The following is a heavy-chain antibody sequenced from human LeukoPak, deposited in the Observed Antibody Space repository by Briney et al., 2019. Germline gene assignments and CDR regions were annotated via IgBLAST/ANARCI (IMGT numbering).Heavy chain of an antibody. J-gene: IGHJ4*02. D-gene: IGHD3-10*01. V-gene: IGHV1-2*06. Sequence: ASVKVSCKVSGYTFTDYYMHWVRQAPGQGLEWMGRINPNSGGTNYAQKFQGRVTMTRDTSISTAYMELNRLRSDDTAVYYCASSMVRGVIAYWGQGTLATVSS. CDR2: INPNSGGT. CDR1: GYTFTDYY. CDR3: ASSMVRGVIAY.